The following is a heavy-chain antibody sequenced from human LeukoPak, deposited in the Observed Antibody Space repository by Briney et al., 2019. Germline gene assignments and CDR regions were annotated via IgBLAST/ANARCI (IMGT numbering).Heavy chain of an antibody. CDR3: ARDLDGGNSGY. V-gene: IGHV1-46*01. Sequence: GASVKVSCKTSGYTFASYYMHWVRQAPGQGLEWMGIINPSGGSTSYAQKFQGRVTMTRDTSTSTVYMELSSLRSEDTAVYYCARDLDGGNSGYWGQGTLVTVSS. CDR1: GYTFASYY. D-gene: IGHD4-23*01. CDR2: INPSGGST. J-gene: IGHJ4*02.